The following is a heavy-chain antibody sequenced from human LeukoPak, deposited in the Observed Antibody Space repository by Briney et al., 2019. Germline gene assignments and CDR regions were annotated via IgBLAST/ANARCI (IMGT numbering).Heavy chain of an antibody. Sequence: SVKVSCKTSGGTFLSHTFSWVQQAPGHGLEWIGKITPVIETAKYAQTFQGRLSIYTDKDTTTVYMDLSGLRPDDTADYYCARVNLRGSNYNWFDPWGQGTRVIVSS. CDR1: GGTFLSHT. J-gene: IGHJ5*02. CDR2: ITPVIETA. CDR3: ARVNLRGSNYNWFDP. V-gene: IGHV1-69*08. D-gene: IGHD3-10*01.